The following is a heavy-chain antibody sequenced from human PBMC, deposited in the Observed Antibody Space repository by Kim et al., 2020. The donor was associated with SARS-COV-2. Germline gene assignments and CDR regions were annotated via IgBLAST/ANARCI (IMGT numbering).Heavy chain of an antibody. D-gene: IGHD5-18*01. CDR2: INHSGST. CDR1: GGSFSGYY. Sequence: SETLSLTCAVYGGSFSGYYWSWIRQPPGKGLEWIGEINHSGSTNYNPSLKSRVTISVDTSKNQFSLKLSSVTAADTAVYYCARNPTAMALNAFDIWGQGTMVTVSS. J-gene: IGHJ3*02. CDR3: ARNPTAMALNAFDI. V-gene: IGHV4-34*01.